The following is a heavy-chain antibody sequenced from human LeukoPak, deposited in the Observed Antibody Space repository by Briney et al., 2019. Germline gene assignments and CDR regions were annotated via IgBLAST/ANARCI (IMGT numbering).Heavy chain of an antibody. J-gene: IGHJ4*02. D-gene: IGHD5-12*01. CDR3: AKDREGLSSGYDLEYFDY. V-gene: IGHV3-23*01. Sequence: GGSLRLSCAASGFTFSSYAMNWVRQAPGKGLEWVSAISGGGGTTYYADSVKGRFTIARYNSKNTLFLQMNSLRAEDTAVYYCAKDREGLSSGYDLEYFDYWGQGALVTVSS. CDR1: GFTFSSYA. CDR2: ISGGGGTT.